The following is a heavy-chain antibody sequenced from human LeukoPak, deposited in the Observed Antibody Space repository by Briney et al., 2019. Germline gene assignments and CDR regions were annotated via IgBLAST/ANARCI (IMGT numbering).Heavy chain of an antibody. Sequence: ASVKVSCKVSGYTLAELSMHWVRQAPGKGLEWMGGFDPEDGETIYAQKFQGRVTMTEDTSTDTAYMELSSLRSVDTAVYYCATGLDFWSGYYFDPLCWGQGTLVTVSS. J-gene: IGHJ4*02. CDR1: GYTLAELS. D-gene: IGHD3-3*01. CDR2: FDPEDGET. CDR3: ATGLDFWSGYYFDPLC. V-gene: IGHV1-24*01.